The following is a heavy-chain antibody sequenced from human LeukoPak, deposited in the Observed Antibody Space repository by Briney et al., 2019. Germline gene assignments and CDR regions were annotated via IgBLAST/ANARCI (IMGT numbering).Heavy chain of an antibody. Sequence: GGSLRLSCAASGFTFSSYGMSWVRQAPGKGLEWVSAISGSGGSTYYADSVKGRFTISRDNSKNTLYLQMNSLRAEDTAVYYCAKDPYGYDSSSFDYWGQGTLVTVSS. J-gene: IGHJ4*02. D-gene: IGHD3-22*01. V-gene: IGHV3-23*01. CDR1: GFTFSSYG. CDR2: ISGSGGST. CDR3: AKDPYGYDSSSFDY.